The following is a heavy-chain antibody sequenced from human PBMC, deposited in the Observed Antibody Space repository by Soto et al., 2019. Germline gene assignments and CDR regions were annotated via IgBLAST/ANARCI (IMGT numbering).Heavy chain of an antibody. CDR1: GYTFTSYG. Sequence: ASVKVSCKASGYTFTSYGISWVRQAPGQGLEWMGWISAYNGNTNYAQKLQGRVTMTTDTSTSTAYMELRSLRSDDTAVYYCAREYCSSTSCYFDYWGQGTLVTVSS. CDR3: AREYCSSTSCYFDY. V-gene: IGHV1-18*01. D-gene: IGHD2-2*01. CDR2: ISAYNGNT. J-gene: IGHJ4*02.